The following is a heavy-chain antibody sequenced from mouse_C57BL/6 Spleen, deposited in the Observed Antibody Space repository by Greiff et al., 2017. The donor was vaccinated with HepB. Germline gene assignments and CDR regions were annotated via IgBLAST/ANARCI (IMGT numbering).Heavy chain of an antibody. CDR3: TVCYGSSLFDY. V-gene: IGHV6-3*01. CDR2: IRLKSDNYAK. D-gene: IGHD1-1*01. J-gene: IGHJ2*01. Sequence: VQLLESGAGLVQPGESMKLSCVASGFTFSNYCMNWVRQSPEKGLEWVAQIRLKSDNYAKHYAESVKGRFTISRDDSKRSVYLQMNNLSAEDTGIYCCTVCYGSSLFDYWGQGTTLTVSS. CDR1: GFTFSNYC.